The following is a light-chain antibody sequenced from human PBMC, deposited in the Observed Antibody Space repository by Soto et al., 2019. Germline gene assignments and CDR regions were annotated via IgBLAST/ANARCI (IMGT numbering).Light chain of an antibody. CDR2: GVF. CDR3: QHYDGSPRT. CDR1: QGVISNH. J-gene: IGKJ2*01. V-gene: IGKV3-20*01. Sequence: ENVLTQSPDTVSLSPGERATLSCRASQGVISNHLAWYQQKPGQAPRLLIYGVFNRATGIPDRFSGSGSGTFFTLTITRLEPEDYAVYFCQHYDGSPRTFGQGTKLEIK.